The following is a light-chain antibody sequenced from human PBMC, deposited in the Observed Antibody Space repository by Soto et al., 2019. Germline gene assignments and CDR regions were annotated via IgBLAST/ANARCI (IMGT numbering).Light chain of an antibody. V-gene: IGKV1-39*01. CDR1: QSISSY. J-gene: IGKJ4*01. CDR3: QQYNSWPLT. Sequence: DIQMTQSPSSLSASLGDRVTITCRASQSISSYLNWYQQKPGKAPKLLIYAASSLQSGVPSRFSGSGSGTEFTLTISSLQSEDFAVYYCQQYNSWPLTFGGGTKVDI. CDR2: AAS.